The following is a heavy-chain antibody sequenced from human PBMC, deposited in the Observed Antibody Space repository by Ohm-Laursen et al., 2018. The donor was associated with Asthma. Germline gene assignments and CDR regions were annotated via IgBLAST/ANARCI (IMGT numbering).Heavy chain of an antibody. CDR1: GFTFSNFA. J-gene: IGHJ6*02. CDR3: AKALVGAPLYYHYYGMDV. D-gene: IGHD1-26*01. Sequence: SLRLSCAASGFTFSNFAMHWVRQAPGKGLEWVSIITSDGSWTSYADSVKGRFTISRDNSKNTLHLQMNSLRDEDTALYYCAKALVGAPLYYHYYGMDVWGQGTTVTVPS. V-gene: IGHV3-30-3*01. CDR2: ITSDGSWT.